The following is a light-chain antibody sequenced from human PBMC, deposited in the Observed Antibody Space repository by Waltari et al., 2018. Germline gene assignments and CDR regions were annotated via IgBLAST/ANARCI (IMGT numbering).Light chain of an antibody. Sequence: SSELPQDPAVSVALGQKVRITCQGDSLRSYYARWYQQKPGQAPVLVIYGKNNRPSGIPDRFSGSSSGNTASLTITGAQAEDEADYYCNSRDSSGNHYVFGTGTKVTVL. CDR3: NSRDSSGNHYV. J-gene: IGLJ1*01. CDR1: SLRSYY. CDR2: GKN. V-gene: IGLV3-19*01.